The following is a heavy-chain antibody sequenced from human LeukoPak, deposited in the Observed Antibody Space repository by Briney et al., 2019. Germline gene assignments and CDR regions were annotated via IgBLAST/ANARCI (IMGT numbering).Heavy chain of an antibody. CDR2: IKQDGSEK. J-gene: IGHJ4*02. CDR3: ARDADSSGYYQTYYFDY. D-gene: IGHD3-22*01. Sequence: GGSLRLSCAASGFTFSSYWMSWVRQAPGKGLEWEANIKQDGSEKYYVDSVKGRFTISRDNAKNSLYLQMNSLRAEDTAVYYCARDADSSGYYQTYYFDYWGQGTLVTVSS. V-gene: IGHV3-7*01. CDR1: GFTFSSYW.